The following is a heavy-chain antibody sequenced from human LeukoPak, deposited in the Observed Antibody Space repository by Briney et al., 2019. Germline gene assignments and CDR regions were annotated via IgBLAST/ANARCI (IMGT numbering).Heavy chain of an antibody. D-gene: IGHD3-22*01. Sequence: PGGSLTLFCAASGFDFSAYEMNWVRQAPGKGLEWVAYFAGSDTTTHYADSVKGRFTISRDNARNFLYLQMSNLRPEDTALYYCTTLGYHLDSWGQGTLVTVSS. J-gene: IGHJ4*02. CDR3: TTLGYHLDS. CDR2: FAGSDTTT. CDR1: GFDFSAYE. V-gene: IGHV3-48*03.